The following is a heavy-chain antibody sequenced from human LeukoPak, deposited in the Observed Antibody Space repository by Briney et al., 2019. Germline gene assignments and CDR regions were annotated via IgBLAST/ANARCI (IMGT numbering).Heavy chain of an antibody. V-gene: IGHV3-20*04. D-gene: IGHD3-10*01. Sequence: GGSLRLSCAASGFTFDDYGMSWVRQAPGKGLEWVSGINWSGSSTGYADSVKGRFTIARDNAKNSLYLQMNSLRAEDTALYYCARVPHYYGSGTYLSYFDYWGQGTLVTVSS. J-gene: IGHJ4*02. CDR3: ARVPHYYGSGTYLSYFDY. CDR1: GFTFDDYG. CDR2: INWSGSST.